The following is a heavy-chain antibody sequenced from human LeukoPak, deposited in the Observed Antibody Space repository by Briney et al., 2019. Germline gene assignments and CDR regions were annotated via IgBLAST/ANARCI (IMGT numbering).Heavy chain of an antibody. CDR3: AHSGTVTTPHDAFDI. J-gene: IGHJ3*02. Sequence: SGLTLVNPTQTLTLTCNFSGFSLSTSGVGVGWVRQPPGKALEWLAFIYWNDDKRYSPSLKSRLTITKDTSKNQVVLTMTNMDPVDTATYYCAHSGTVTTPHDAFDIWGQGTMVTVFS. D-gene: IGHD4-17*01. CDR2: IYWNDDK. CDR1: GFSLSTSGVG. V-gene: IGHV2-5*01.